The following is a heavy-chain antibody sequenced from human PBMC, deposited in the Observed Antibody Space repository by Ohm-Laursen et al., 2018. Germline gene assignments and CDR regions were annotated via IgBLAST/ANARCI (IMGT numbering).Heavy chain of an antibody. J-gene: IGHJ4*02. Sequence: GTLSLTCTVSGGSMSSYYWSWFRQPPGKGLEWIGYVYYSGVTKYNPSLKSRVTMSVDTSKNQFSLTLTSVTAADTAMYYCARDSHTGRFDNWGQGTLVTVSS. CDR3: ARDSHTGRFDN. V-gene: IGHV4-59*01. CDR2: VYYSGVT. CDR1: GGSMSSYY. D-gene: IGHD1-1*01.